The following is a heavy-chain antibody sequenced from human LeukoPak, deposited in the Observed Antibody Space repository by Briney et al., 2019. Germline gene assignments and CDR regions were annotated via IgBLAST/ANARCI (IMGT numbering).Heavy chain of an antibody. CDR2: MNQDGSEK. J-gene: IGHJ6*02. CDR1: GFTFSDSW. CDR3: ATYTHWVAGDV. D-gene: IGHD3-16*01. Sequence: GGSLRLSCAASGFTFSDSWMSWVRQAPGKGLERVANMNQDGSEKDYVDSVKGRLTISRDNARNSLYLQMGSLRAEDTAVYYCATYTHWVAGDVWGQGTTVTVSS. V-gene: IGHV3-7*01.